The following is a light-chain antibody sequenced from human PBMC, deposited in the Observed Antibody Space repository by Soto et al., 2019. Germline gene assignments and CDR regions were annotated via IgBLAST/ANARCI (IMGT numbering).Light chain of an antibody. CDR2: EGG. Sequence: QSALTQPASVSGSPGQSITISCTGTSRDIGGYNLVSWYQQHPGKAPKLIIYEGGKRPSGISNRFSASKSANTASLTISGLQAEDEADYYCCSYAGFSSVVFGTGTK. CDR1: SRDIGGYNL. CDR3: CSYAGFSSVV. J-gene: IGLJ1*01. V-gene: IGLV2-23*03.